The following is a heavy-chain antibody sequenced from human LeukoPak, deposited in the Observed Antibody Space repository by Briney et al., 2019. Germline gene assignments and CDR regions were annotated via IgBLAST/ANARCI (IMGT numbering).Heavy chain of an antibody. D-gene: IGHD3-22*01. J-gene: IGHJ3*02. Sequence: NSSETLSLTRTVAAGSISTHLCGSIRQPAGKGLEWIGRIYSSGSTNNNPSLENRVTMSVDTSKNQFSLNLNSVTAADTAVYYCARDMYYYDSRGWHYTFDIRGQGTMVTVSS. CDR3: ARDMYYYDSRGWHYTFDI. CDR1: AGSISTHL. CDR2: IYSSGST. V-gene: IGHV4-4*07.